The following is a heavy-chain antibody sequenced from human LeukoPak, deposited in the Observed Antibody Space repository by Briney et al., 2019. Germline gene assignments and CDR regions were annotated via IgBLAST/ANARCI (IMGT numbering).Heavy chain of an antibody. CDR1: GFTFSNYW. V-gene: IGHV3-74*01. J-gene: IGHJ4*02. D-gene: IGHD4-17*01. CDR2: IESDVCST. CDR3: TRGRYYFDS. Sequence: PGGSLRLSCATSGFTFSNYWMHWVRQAPGMGLVWVSRIESDVCSTTYADSVKGRFTISRDNAKNTLYLQMNSLRAEDTAVYYCTRGRYYFDSWGQGTLVTVSS.